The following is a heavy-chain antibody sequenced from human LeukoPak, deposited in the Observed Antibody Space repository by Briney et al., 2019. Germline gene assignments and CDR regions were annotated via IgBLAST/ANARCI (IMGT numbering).Heavy chain of an antibody. CDR1: GFTFSSYE. CDR3: AREKMTTVSSYYFDY. J-gene: IGHJ4*02. V-gene: IGHV3-48*03. Sequence: GGSLRFSCAASGFTFSSYEMNWVRQAPGKGLEWVSYISSSGSTIYYADSVKGRFTISRDNAKNSLYLQMNSLRAEDTAVYYCAREKMTTVSSYYFDYWGQGTLVTVSS. CDR2: ISSSGSTI. D-gene: IGHD4-17*01.